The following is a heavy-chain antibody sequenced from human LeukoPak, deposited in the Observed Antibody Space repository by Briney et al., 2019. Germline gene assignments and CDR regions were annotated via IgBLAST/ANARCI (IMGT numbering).Heavy chain of an antibody. CDR2: VSAYNGNT. CDR1: GYTFTSYG. Sequence: ASVKVSCTASGYTFTSYGISWVRQAPGQGLEWMGWVSAYNGNTNYAQKLQGRVTMTTDTSTSTAYMELRSLRSDDTAVYYCARRSPRDCSSTSCFVGYYYYYGMDVWGQGTTVTVSS. V-gene: IGHV1-18*01. D-gene: IGHD2-2*01. J-gene: IGHJ6*02. CDR3: ARRSPRDCSSTSCFVGYYYYYGMDV.